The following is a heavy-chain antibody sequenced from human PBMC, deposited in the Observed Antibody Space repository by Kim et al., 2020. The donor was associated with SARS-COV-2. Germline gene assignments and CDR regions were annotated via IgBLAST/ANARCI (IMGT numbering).Heavy chain of an antibody. D-gene: IGHD5-12*01. CDR3: ARSRGSGYDFGPSDY. CDR2: ISSSGSTI. J-gene: IGHJ4*02. Sequence: GGSLRLSCAASGFTFSSYEMNWVRQAPGKGLEWVSYISSSGSTIYYADSVKGRFTISRDNAKNSLYLQMNSLRAEDTAVYYCARSRGSGYDFGPSDYWGQGTLVTVSS. CDR1: GFTFSSYE. V-gene: IGHV3-48*03.